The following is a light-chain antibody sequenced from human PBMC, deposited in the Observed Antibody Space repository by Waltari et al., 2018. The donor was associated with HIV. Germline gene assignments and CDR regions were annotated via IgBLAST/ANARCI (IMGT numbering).Light chain of an antibody. V-gene: IGLV2-23*02. Sequence: QSALTQSASVSGSPGQSLTISCTGTSSEVGSYNLVSWYLHHPGKAPKLMIYEVNKRPSGVSNRFSGSKSGNTASLTISGLQGEDEADYYCCSYAGSSTSVVFGGGTKLTVL. CDR2: EVN. CDR1: SSEVGSYNL. J-gene: IGLJ2*01. CDR3: CSYAGSSTSVV.